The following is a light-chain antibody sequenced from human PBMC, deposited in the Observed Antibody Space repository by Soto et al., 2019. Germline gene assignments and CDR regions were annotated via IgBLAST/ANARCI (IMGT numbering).Light chain of an antibody. J-gene: IGLJ1*01. CDR2: GVS. CDR3: SSHTMSSALQV. Sequence: QSALTQPASVSGSPGQSITISCTGTISYFVIYNYVSWYQQHPGKAPKLMLYGVSNRPSGVSNRFSGSKSGNTASLTISGLQAEDEADYYCSSHTMSSALQVFGTGNKLTVL. V-gene: IGLV2-14*01. CDR1: ISYFVIYNY.